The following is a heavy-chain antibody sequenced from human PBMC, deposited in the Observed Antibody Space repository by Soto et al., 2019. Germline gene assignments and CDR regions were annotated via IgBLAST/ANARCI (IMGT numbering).Heavy chain of an antibody. CDR1: GYTFTSYA. Sequence: QVPLVQSGAEVKKPGASVKVSCKASGYTFTSYAMHWVRQAPGQRLEWMGWINAGNGNTKYSQKFQGRVTITRDTSASTAYMELSSLRSEDTAVYYCAADSSGYYEDFDYWGQGTLVTVSS. J-gene: IGHJ4*02. D-gene: IGHD3-22*01. V-gene: IGHV1-3*01. CDR2: INAGNGNT. CDR3: AADSSGYYEDFDY.